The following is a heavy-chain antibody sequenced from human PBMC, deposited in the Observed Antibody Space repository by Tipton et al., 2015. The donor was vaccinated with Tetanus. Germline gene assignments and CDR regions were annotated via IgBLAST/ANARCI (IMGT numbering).Heavy chain of an antibody. J-gene: IGHJ4*02. V-gene: IGHV5-51*01. D-gene: IGHD1-1*01. CDR3: AKVSAPGTIATGNFDY. CDR1: GYMFSSHW. CDR2: IYPADSDI. Sequence: QLVQSGAEVKQPRESLKISCKGSGYMFSSHWIAWVRQMPGKGLEWMGVIYPADSDIRNSPSFQGQVTMSGDNSIRTAYLQWNSLRASDTATYYCAKVSAPGTIATGNFDYWGQGTPVTVSS.